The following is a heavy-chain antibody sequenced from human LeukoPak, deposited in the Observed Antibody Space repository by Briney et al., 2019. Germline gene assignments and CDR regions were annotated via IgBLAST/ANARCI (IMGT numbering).Heavy chain of an antibody. Sequence: ASETLSLTCAVSGGSISSGGYCWSWIRQHPGKGLEWIGYICYSGSTYYNPSLRSRVTISVDTAKHQSSRKLSSATAADTAVYYCARAVAYYYDSSGNDDAFDIWGQGTIVTVSS. J-gene: IGHJ3*02. CDR1: GGSISSGGYC. CDR3: ARAVAYYYDSSGNDDAFDI. CDR2: ICYSGST. D-gene: IGHD3-22*01. V-gene: IGHV4-31*11.